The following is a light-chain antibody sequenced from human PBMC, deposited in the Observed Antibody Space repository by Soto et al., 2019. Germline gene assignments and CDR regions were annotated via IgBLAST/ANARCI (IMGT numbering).Light chain of an antibody. V-gene: IGKV1-27*01. CDR1: QGNRKY. J-gene: IGKJ1*01. CDR2: ATS. Sequence: DIQMTQSPSSLSASVGDRVTITCRASQGNRKYFAWYQQKPGKVPKLLIYATSTLQSGVPSWFSGSASGTDFTLTISSLQPEDGAVYYCQKYNSAPWTFGQGTKVEI. CDR3: QKYNSAPWT.